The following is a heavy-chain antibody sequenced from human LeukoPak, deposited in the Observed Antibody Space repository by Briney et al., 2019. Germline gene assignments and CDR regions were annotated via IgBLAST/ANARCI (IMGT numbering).Heavy chain of an antibody. CDR3: ARGSDIVVVPAAFEAFDI. D-gene: IGHD2-2*01. Sequence: GASVKVSCKASGFCFTCYYMHWVRQAPGQGLEWMGGIIPIFGTANYAQKFQGRVTITADESTSTAYMELSSLRSEDTAVYYCARGSDIVVVPAAFEAFDIWGQGTMVTVSS. CDR2: IIPIFGTA. CDR1: GFCFTCYY. J-gene: IGHJ3*02. V-gene: IGHV1-69*13.